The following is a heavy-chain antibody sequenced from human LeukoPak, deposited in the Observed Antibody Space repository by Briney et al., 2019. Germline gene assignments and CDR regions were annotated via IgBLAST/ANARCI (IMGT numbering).Heavy chain of an antibody. V-gene: IGHV3-23*01. CDR3: AKWPEGAMDYFDY. CDR2: ISGDGTRT. J-gene: IGHJ4*02. D-gene: IGHD3-16*01. CDR1: GFTSGIYA. Sequence: PGGSLRLSCAASGFTSGIYAVTWARQAPVKGLEWVSAISGDGTRTYYADSVKGRFTISRDNSKNTLYLEMSSLRVEDTAIYYCAKWPEGAMDYFDYWGQGTLVTVSS.